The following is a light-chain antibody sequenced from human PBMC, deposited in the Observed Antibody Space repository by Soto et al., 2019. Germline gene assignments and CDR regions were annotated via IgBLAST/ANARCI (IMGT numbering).Light chain of an antibody. J-gene: IGKJ1*01. Sequence: DIQMTQSPSSLSASVGDRVTITCRASQSITNYLNWYQQKPGKAPKLLIYAASSLQSGVPSRFSGSESGTDFTLSISSLQPEDFATYYCQQSYRTPLTFGQGTKVEIK. CDR3: QQSYRTPLT. CDR2: AAS. CDR1: QSITNY. V-gene: IGKV1-39*01.